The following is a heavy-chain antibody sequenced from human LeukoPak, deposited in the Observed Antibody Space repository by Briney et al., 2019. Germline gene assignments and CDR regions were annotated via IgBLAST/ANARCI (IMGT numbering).Heavy chain of an antibody. Sequence: GGSLRLSCAASGFTFNTYAMSWVRQAPGKGLEWVSSISASGAGTYYADSVKGRFTISRDNPENTVYLQMNSLRAEDTAIYYCAKDWSGGDYFDYWGQGTLVTVSS. CDR3: AKDWSGGDYFDY. D-gene: IGHD1-14*01. J-gene: IGHJ4*02. V-gene: IGHV3-23*01. CDR2: ISASGAGT. CDR1: GFTFNTYA.